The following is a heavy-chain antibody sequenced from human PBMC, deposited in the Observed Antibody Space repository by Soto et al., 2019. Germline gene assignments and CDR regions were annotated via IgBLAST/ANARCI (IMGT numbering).Heavy chain of an antibody. V-gene: IGHV1-69*13. CDR3: ARSYYDSSGYYYPFDY. Sequence: SVKVSCKASGGTFNSYAICWVRQAPGQGLEWMGGIIPIFGTANYAQKFQGRVTITADESTSTAYMELSSLRSEDTAVYYCARSYYDSSGYYYPFDYWGQGTLVTVSS. J-gene: IGHJ4*02. CDR1: GGTFNSYA. D-gene: IGHD3-22*01. CDR2: IIPIFGTA.